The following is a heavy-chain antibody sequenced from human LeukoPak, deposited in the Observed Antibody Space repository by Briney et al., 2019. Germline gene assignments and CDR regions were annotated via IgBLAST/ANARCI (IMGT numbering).Heavy chain of an antibody. Sequence: SETLSLTCTVSGGSISSSSYYWGWIRQPPGKGLEWIGSIYYSGSTYYNPSLKSRVTISVDTSKNQFSLKLSSVTAADTAVYYCARRVPSMGFDYWGQGTLVTVSS. D-gene: IGHD2/OR15-2a*01. J-gene: IGHJ4*02. CDR3: ARRVPSMGFDY. CDR2: IYYSGST. CDR1: GGSISSSSYY. V-gene: IGHV4-39*01.